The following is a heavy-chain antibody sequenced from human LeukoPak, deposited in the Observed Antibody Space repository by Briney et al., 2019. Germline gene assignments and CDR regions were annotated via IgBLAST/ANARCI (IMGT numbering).Heavy chain of an antibody. J-gene: IGHJ6*02. CDR3: ARYCGGDCYGMDV. Sequence: GGSLRLSCTASGFIFSSYWMSWVRQAPGKGLEWVANIKQDGSEKDYVDSAKGRFTISRDNPKNSLHLQMNSLRAEDTAVYYCARYCGGDCYGMDVWGQGTTVTVSS. V-gene: IGHV3-7*01. D-gene: IGHD2-21*02. CDR2: IKQDGSEK. CDR1: GFIFSSYW.